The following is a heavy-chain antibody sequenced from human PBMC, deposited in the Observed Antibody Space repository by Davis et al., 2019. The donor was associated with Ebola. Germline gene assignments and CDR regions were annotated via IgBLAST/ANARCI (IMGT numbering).Heavy chain of an antibody. J-gene: IGHJ4*02. Sequence: ASVKVSCKASGYTFTSHGISWVRRAPDQGLGWRGWISAYNGNTNYAQKLQGRVTMTTDTSTSTAYMELRSLRSDDTAVYYCARDLLAATPLDYWGQGTLVTVSS. CDR3: ARDLLAATPLDY. D-gene: IGHD6-25*01. CDR1: GYTFTSHG. V-gene: IGHV1-18*01. CDR2: ISAYNGNT.